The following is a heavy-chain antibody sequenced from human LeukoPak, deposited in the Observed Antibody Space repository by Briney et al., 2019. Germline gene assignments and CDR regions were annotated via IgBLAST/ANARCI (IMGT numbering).Heavy chain of an antibody. CDR2: INPYSGGT. D-gene: IGHD3-10*01. J-gene: IGHJ5*02. V-gene: IGHV1-2*02. CDR3: ARVDYYGSGSYYGWFDP. CDR1: GYTFTGYY. Sequence: ASVKVSCKASGYTFTGYYMHWVRQAPGQGLEWMGWINPYSGGTNYAQKFQGRVTMTRDTSISTAYMELSRLRSDDTAVYYCARVDYYGSGSYYGWFDPWGQGTLVTVSS.